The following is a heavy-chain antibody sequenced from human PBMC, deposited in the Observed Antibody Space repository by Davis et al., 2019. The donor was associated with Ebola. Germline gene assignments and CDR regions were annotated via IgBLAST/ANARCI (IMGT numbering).Heavy chain of an antibody. D-gene: IGHD3-3*01. CDR3: AKEGVRASGYFHPGYSFYYLDV. V-gene: IGHV3-23*01. CDR1: GFSFSSYS. Sequence: PGGSLRLSCAASGFSFSSYSMNWVRQAPGKGLEWVSSISRSGTTTYYTDSVKGRFTISRDNSKDTLYLQMNSLSAEDTAVYFCAKEGVRASGYFHPGYSFYYLDVWGKGTTVSVSS. CDR2: ISRSGTTT. J-gene: IGHJ6*03.